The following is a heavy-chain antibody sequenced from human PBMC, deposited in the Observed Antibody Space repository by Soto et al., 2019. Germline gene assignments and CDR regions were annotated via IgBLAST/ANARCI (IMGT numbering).Heavy chain of an antibody. Sequence: ASVKVSCKASGGTFSSYAISWVRQAPGQGLEWMGWIIPYNGNTKYSQKFQGRVTITRDTSASTAYMELSSLRSEDTAVYYCARDSPPMDVWGQGTTVTVSS. J-gene: IGHJ6*02. V-gene: IGHV1-3*01. CDR1: GGTFSSYA. CDR3: ARDSPPMDV. CDR2: IIPYNGNT.